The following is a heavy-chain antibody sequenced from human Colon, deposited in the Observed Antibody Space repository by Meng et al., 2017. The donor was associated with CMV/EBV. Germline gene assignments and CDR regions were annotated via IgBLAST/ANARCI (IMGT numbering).Heavy chain of an antibody. J-gene: IGHJ3*02. CDR2: INSDGSSI. CDR3: AKTRYCGGGRCHGLFDI. D-gene: IGHD2-15*01. V-gene: IGHV3-74*01. CDR1: GFTFRTSW. Sequence: GESLKISCAASGFTFRTSWMHWVRQAPGKGLVWVSRINSDGSSISYADFVKGRFTISRDNSKNTLYLQMNSLRAEDTAVYYCAKTRYCGGGRCHGLFDIWGQGTMVTVSS.